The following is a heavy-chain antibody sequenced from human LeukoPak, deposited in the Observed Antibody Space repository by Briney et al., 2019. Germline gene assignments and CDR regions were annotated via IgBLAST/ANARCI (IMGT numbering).Heavy chain of an antibody. CDR1: GFTFGDYA. CDR3: ARVYYQDSGTSYRHLDY. Sequence: PGGSLRLSCTAFGFTFGDYAMSWVRQVPGKGLEWVASIKQDESEKYFLDSVKGRFTISRDNAENSLYLQMNSLRAEDTAVYYCARVYYQDSGTSYRHLDYWGQGTLVTVSS. CDR2: IKQDESEK. D-gene: IGHD3-22*01. V-gene: IGHV3-7*01. J-gene: IGHJ4*02.